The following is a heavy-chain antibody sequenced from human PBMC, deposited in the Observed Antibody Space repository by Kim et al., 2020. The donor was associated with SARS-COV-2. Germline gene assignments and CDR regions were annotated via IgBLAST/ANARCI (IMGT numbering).Heavy chain of an antibody. V-gene: IGHV1-3*01. J-gene: IGHJ4*02. D-gene: IGHD2-2*01. CDR2: INAGNGNT. CDR3: ARGDIVVVPAVPFDY. CDR1: GYTFTSYA. Sequence: ASVKVSCKASGYTFTSYAMHWVRQAPGQRLEWMGWINAGNGNTKYSQKFQGRVTITRDTSASTAYMELSRLRSEDTAVYYCARGDIVVVPAVPFDYWGQGTLVTVSS.